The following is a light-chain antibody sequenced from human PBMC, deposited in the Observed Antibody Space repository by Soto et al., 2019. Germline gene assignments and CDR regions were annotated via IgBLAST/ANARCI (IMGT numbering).Light chain of an antibody. Sequence: VLTHSSGTLSLSPGETATLSCRASQSLTNNYFAWYQQKPGRALRLLIYDAPNRATGIPAMFSGSGSGTDFTLTITILEAEDFAVYYCQYYGISPLTFGQGTKVDIK. V-gene: IGKV3-20*01. CDR3: QYYGISPLT. CDR2: DAP. CDR1: QSLTNNY. J-gene: IGKJ1*01.